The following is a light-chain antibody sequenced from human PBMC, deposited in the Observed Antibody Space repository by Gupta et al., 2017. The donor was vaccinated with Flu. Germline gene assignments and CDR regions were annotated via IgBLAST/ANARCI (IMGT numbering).Light chain of an antibody. CDR3: MQGTHWPWT. Sequence: VVMTQSLLSLPVTLGQPASISCRSSQGLIYSNGNTYLDWFYQRPGQPPRRLIHKVSNRDSGVPDRFSGSGSGTEFTLKISRVEAEDVGIYYCMQGTHWPWTFGQGTRVEIK. V-gene: IGKV2-30*01. CDR2: KVS. J-gene: IGKJ1*01. CDR1: QGLIYSNGNTY.